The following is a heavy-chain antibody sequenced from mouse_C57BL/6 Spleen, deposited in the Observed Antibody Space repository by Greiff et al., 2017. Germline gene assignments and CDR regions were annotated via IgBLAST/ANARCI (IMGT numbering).Heavy chain of an antibody. CDR2: IWGVGST. V-gene: IGHV2-6*01. J-gene: IGHJ4*01. Sequence: VQLVESGPGLVAPSQSLSITCTVSGFSLTSYGVDWVRQSPGKGLEWLGVIWGVGSTNYNSALKSRLSISKDNSKSQVFLKMNSLQTDDTAMYYCARTPLLLRYAMDYWGQGTSVTVSS. D-gene: IGHD1-1*01. CDR1: GFSLTSYG. CDR3: ARTPLLLRYAMDY.